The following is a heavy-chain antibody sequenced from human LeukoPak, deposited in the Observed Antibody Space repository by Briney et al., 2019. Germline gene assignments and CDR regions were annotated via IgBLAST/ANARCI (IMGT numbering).Heavy chain of an antibody. CDR3: ARGFTMVRGLWQGWFDP. J-gene: IGHJ5*02. CDR1: GDSVSSNSAA. CDR2: TYYRSKWYN. Sequence: SQTLSLTCAISGDSVSSNSAAWNWIRQSPSRGLEWLGRTYYRSKWYNDYAVSVKSRITINPDTSKNQFSLQLNSVTPEDTAVYYCARGFTMVRGLWQGWFDPWGQGTLVTVSS. D-gene: IGHD3-10*01. V-gene: IGHV6-1*01.